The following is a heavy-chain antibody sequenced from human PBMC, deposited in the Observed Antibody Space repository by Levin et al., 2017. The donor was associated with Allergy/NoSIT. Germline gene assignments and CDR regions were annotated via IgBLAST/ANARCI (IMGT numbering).Heavy chain of an antibody. V-gene: IGHV4-31*03. CDR2: TYYTGST. J-gene: IGHJ5*02. D-gene: IGHD2-2*01. CDR1: GGSISSAGHY. CDR3: VREGGPAANWFDP. Sequence: SETLSLTCTVSGGSISSAGHYWGWVRQLPGKGLEWMGNTYYTGSTHYNPSLKSRLTISVDTSENKFSLRLTSVTAADTAVYFCVREGGPAANWFDPWGQGSLVTVSS.